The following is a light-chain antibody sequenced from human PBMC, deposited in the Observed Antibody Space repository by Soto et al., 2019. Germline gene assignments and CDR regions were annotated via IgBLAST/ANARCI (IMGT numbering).Light chain of an antibody. J-gene: IGKJ1*01. CDR1: QSVSSSY. CDR3: QQRTDRPPWT. Sequence: IVLTQSPVTLSFSPWERATLSCSAIQSVSSSYLAWYQQKPGQAPRLLIYGASSRATGIPDRFSGSGSGTDFTLTISRLEPEDSAVYYCQQRTDRPPWTFGQGTKVDIK. CDR2: GAS. V-gene: IGKV3D-20*02.